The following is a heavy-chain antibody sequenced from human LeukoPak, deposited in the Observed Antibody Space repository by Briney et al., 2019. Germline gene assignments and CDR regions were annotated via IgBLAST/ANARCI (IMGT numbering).Heavy chain of an antibody. D-gene: IGHD7-27*01. V-gene: IGHV1-18*01. CDR1: GYTFSNYG. CDR3: ARGPPNWGMVGY. J-gene: IGHJ4*02. Sequence: WASVKVSCKASGYTFSNYGFSWVRQAPGQGLEWMGWISAYNGNTNYAQKLQGRVTMTTDTSTTTAYMELRSLTFEDTAVYYCARGPPNWGMVGYWGQGTLVTVSS. CDR2: ISAYNGNT.